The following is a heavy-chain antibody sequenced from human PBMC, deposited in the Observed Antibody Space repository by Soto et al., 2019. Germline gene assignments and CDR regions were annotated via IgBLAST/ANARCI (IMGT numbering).Heavy chain of an antibody. CDR3: ARWWFGELGHWGMDV. J-gene: IGHJ6*02. D-gene: IGHD3-10*01. CDR2: INHSGST. Sequence: KTSETLSITCGVYGGSFSDYYWSWIRQPPGKGLEWIGEINHSGSTNYNSSLKSRVAISVDTSKNQFSLKLTSVTAADTAMYYCARWWFGELGHWGMDVWGQGTTVTVSS. V-gene: IGHV4-34*01. CDR1: GGSFSDYY.